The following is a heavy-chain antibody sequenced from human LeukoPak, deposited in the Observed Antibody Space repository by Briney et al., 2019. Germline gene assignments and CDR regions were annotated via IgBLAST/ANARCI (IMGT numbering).Heavy chain of an antibody. V-gene: IGHV7-4-1*02. Sequence: GASVKVSCKASGYTFTSYAMNWVRQAPGQGLEWMGWINTNTGNPTYAQGFTGRFVFSLDTSVSTAYLQISSLKAEDTAVYYCARTLSMVRGVMSLNIGYWGQGTLVTVSS. D-gene: IGHD3-10*01. CDR1: GYTFTSYA. J-gene: IGHJ4*02. CDR3: ARTLSMVRGVMSLNIGY. CDR2: INTNTGNP.